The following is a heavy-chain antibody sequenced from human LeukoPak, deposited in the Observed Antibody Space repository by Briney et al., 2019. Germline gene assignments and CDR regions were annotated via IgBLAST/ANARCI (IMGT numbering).Heavy chain of an antibody. CDR2: IYYSGST. CDR3: ARHRYSGSFSFDY. V-gene: IGHV4-61*01. CDR1: GGSISSGTYY. D-gene: IGHD1-26*01. J-gene: IGHJ4*02. Sequence: PSETLSLTCTVSGGSISSGTYYWSWVRQPPGKGLEWIGYIYYSGSTNYNPSLRSRVTISVDTSKSQFSLNLRFVTAADTAVYYCARHRYSGSFSFDYWGQGTLVTVSS.